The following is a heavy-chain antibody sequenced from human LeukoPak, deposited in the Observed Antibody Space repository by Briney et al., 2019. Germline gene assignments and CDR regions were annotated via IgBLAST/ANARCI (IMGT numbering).Heavy chain of an antibody. CDR1: GFTFSSYG. Sequence: TGGSLRLSCAASGFTFSSYGMHWVRQAPGKGLEWVAVISYDGSNKYYADSVKGRFTISRDNSKNTLYLQMNSLRAEDTAVYYCALSGSYSTFDYWGQGTLVTVSS. V-gene: IGHV3-30*03. CDR2: ISYDGSNK. D-gene: IGHD1-26*01. J-gene: IGHJ4*02. CDR3: ALSGSYSTFDY.